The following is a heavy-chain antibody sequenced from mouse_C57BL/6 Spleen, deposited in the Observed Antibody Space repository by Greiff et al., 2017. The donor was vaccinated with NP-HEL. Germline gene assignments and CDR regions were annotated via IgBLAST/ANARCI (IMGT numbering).Heavy chain of an antibody. D-gene: IGHD2-4*01. CDR2: FHPYNDDT. CDR3: ARRYDYDDWYFDV. V-gene: IGHV1-47*01. CDR1: GYTFTTYP. Sequence: QVHVKQSGAELVKPGASVKMSCKASGYTFTTYPIEWMKQNHGKSLEWIGNFHPYNDDTKYNEKFKGKATLTVEKSSSTVYLELSRLTSDDSAVYYCARRYDYDDWYFDVWGTGTTVTVSS. J-gene: IGHJ1*03.